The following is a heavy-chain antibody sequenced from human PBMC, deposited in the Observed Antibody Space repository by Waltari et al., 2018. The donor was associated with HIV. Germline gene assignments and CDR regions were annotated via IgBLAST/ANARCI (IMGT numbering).Heavy chain of an antibody. V-gene: IGHV3-23*04. D-gene: IGHD2-2*01. CDR1: GFTFRMYV. CDR3: AKVPVLPTGREDY. CDR2: ISGNGGSG. J-gene: IGHJ4*02. Sequence: EVQLVESGGGLVQPGESLRLSCAASGFTFRMYVMTWVRQAPGKGLQWVAGISGNGGSGYYTDSVKGRFTISRDNSKKTLYLQMDSLRAEDTAVYYCAKVPVLPTGREDYWGQGTLVTVSS.